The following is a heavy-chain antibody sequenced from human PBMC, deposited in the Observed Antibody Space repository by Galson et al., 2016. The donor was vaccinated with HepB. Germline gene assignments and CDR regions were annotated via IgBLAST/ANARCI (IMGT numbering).Heavy chain of an antibody. V-gene: IGHV3-30*03. Sequence: SLRLSCAASGLPFRSYGMHWVRQAPGTGLEWVAVILYDGSKQYYADSVKGRFTLSRDNSKNTLYLNMSSLRPEDTAVYYCAASGSYLAADYWGQGTLVTVSS. J-gene: IGHJ4*02. D-gene: IGHD1-26*01. CDR3: AASGSYLAADY. CDR2: ILYDGSKQ. CDR1: GLPFRSYG.